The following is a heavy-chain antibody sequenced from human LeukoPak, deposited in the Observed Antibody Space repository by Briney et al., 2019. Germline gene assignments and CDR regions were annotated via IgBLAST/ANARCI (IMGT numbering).Heavy chain of an antibody. D-gene: IGHD2-2*02. CDR2: ISSSSSYI. CDR3: ARRSLDCSSTSCYTSGFDY. J-gene: IGHJ4*02. Sequence: GGSLRLSCAASGSTFSSYSMNWVRQAPGKGLEWVSSISSSSSYIYYADSVKGRFTISRDNAKNSLYLQMNSLRAEDTAVYYCARRSLDCSSTSCYTSGFDYWGQGTLVTVSS. V-gene: IGHV3-21*01. CDR1: GSTFSSYS.